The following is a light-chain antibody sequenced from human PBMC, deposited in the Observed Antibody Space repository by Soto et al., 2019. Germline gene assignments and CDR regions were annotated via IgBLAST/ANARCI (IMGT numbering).Light chain of an antibody. CDR3: QQYNNWPTWT. J-gene: IGKJ1*01. Sequence: EIVMTQSPATLSVSPWERATLSCRASQSVSSNLAWYQQKPGQAPRLLIYGASTRATGVPARFSGSGSETEFTLTISSLQSEDFAVYYCQQYNNWPTWTFGQGTKVDIK. V-gene: IGKV3-15*01. CDR2: GAS. CDR1: QSVSSN.